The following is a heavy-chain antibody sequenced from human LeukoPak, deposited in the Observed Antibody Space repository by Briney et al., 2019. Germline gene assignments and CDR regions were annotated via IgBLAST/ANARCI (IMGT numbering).Heavy chain of an antibody. CDR2: SNPDNGFT. Sequence: ASVKVSCKTSGYSFTTYGITWVRQAPGRGLEWMGWSNPDNGFTKYAQKLQGRVTMTTDTSTSTAYMELRSLRSDDTAVYYCARYGSARSDWFDPWGQGTLVTVSS. CDR3: ARYGSARSDWFDP. V-gene: IGHV1-18*01. J-gene: IGHJ5*02. D-gene: IGHD3-10*01. CDR1: GYSFTTYG.